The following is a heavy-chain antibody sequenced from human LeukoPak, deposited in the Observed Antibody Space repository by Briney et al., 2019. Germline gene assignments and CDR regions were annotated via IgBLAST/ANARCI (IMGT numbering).Heavy chain of an antibody. CDR1: GFTVSSNY. D-gene: IGHD1-26*01. CDR3: ARDMRGREAGATISDY. V-gene: IGHV3-30-3*01. J-gene: IGHJ4*02. CDR2: VSYDGNRK. Sequence: EAGGSLRLSYAASGFTVSSNYMSWVRQAPGKGLEWVTIVSYDGNRKYYADSVRGQFTVSRDNSKNTLHLEMNSLRVEDTAVYYCARDMRGREAGATISDYWGQGTLVTVSS.